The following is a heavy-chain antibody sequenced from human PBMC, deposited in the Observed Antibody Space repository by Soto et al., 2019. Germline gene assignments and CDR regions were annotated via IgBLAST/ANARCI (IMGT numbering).Heavy chain of an antibody. V-gene: IGHV4-30-4*01. D-gene: IGHD5-18*01. Sequence: SETLSLTCSVSGGSMRSEGYYWSWIRQHPGKGLEWIGYIYYSGLTDYNPSLKSRLTISVDKSKNEFYLKMRSVTAADTAVYYCAREKGYSSCPKNFDSWGQGTLFAGSS. CDR1: GGSMRSEGYY. J-gene: IGHJ4*02. CDR3: AREKGYSSCPKNFDS. CDR2: IYYSGLT.